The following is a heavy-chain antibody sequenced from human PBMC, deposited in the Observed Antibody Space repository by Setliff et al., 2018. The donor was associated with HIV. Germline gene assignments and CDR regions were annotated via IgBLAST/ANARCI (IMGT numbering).Heavy chain of an antibody. D-gene: IGHD3-10*01. Sequence: KPSETLSLTCSVSGVSISSYYWSWIRQPPGKGLEWIGYISPTGNTNYNPSLKSRVTISVDTSKNQFSLKLSSVTAADTGVYYCASRRGIEFYFDIWGQGTPVTVSS. CDR2: ISPTGNT. CDR3: ASRRGIEFYFDI. CDR1: GVSISSYY. V-gene: IGHV4-4*09. J-gene: IGHJ4*02.